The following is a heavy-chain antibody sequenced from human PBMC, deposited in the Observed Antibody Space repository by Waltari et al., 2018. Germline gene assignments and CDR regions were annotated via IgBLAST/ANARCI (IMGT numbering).Heavy chain of an antibody. J-gene: IGHJ4*02. CDR3: AKDGALPPEYYFDY. CDR2: ISNDGSKK. CDR1: GFSSNNYE. V-gene: IGHV3-30*04. Sequence: QVQLVEPGGGVVQPGGSRRVSVAAPGFSSNNYELHSVPQGPGRGLEGVAVISNDGSKKYYTDSVKGRFTISRDNSKNTLYLQMNSLTGEDTAVYYCAKDGALPPEYYFDYWGQGTLVTVSS. D-gene: IGHD3-10*01.